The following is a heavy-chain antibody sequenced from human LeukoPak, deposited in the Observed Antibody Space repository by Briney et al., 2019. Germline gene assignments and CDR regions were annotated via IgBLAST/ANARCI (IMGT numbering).Heavy chain of an antibody. J-gene: IGHJ4*02. D-gene: IGHD3-16*01. V-gene: IGHV3-30*04. CDR1: GFTFSSYA. Sequence: GGSLRLSCAASGFTFSSYAMHWVRQAPGKGLEWVAVISYDGSNKYYADSVKGRFTISRDNSKNTLYLQMNSLRAEDTAVYYCARDLFVWGERFDYWGQGTLVTVSS. CDR3: ARDLFVWGERFDY. CDR2: ISYDGSNK.